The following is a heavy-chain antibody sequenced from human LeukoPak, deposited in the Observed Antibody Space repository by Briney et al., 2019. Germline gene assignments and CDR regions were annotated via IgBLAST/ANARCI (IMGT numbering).Heavy chain of an antibody. V-gene: IGHV3-23*01. Sequence: GGSLRLSCAASGFTFSSYAMSWVRQAPGKGLEWVSAISGSGGSTYYADSVKGRFTISRDNSKNTLYLQMNSLRAEDTAVYYCAKDPSLFYCSSTSCYTEGRFDYWGQGTLVTVSS. J-gene: IGHJ4*02. D-gene: IGHD2-2*02. CDR3: AKDPSLFYCSSTSCYTEGRFDY. CDR2: ISGSGGST. CDR1: GFTFSSYA.